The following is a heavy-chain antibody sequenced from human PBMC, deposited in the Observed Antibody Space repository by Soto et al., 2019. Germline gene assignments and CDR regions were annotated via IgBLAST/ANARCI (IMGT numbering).Heavy chain of an antibody. CDR1: GFSFSHVW. Sequence: PGGSLRLSCAASGFSFSHVWMNWVRQAPGKGLEWVGRIRSKTDGGTTDYAAPVKGRFTISRDDSKNTVYLQMNSLKTEDTAVYYCTTDYYDSSGYYVLGYWGQGTLVTVSS. V-gene: IGHV3-15*07. D-gene: IGHD3-22*01. CDR2: IRSKTDGGTT. J-gene: IGHJ4*02. CDR3: TTDYYDSSGYYVLGY.